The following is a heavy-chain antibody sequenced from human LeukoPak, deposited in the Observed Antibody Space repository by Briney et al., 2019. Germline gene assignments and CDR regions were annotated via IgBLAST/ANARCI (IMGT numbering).Heavy chain of an antibody. CDR1: RYPFSIYD. D-gene: IGHD2-2*01. V-gene: IGHV1-8*01. CDR2: MNPNGISA. J-gene: IGHJ4*02. Sequence: ASVKVSCKASRYPFSIYDVNWVRQAPGQGLEWMGWMNPNGISAGYAQKFQDRVTMTMNTSINTAYMELSSLRSEDTAVYYCARGRMSTLWGQGTLVTVSS. CDR3: ARGRMSTL.